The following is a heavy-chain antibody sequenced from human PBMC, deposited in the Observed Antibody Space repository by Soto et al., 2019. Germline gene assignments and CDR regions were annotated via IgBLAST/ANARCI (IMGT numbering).Heavy chain of an antibody. CDR3: AKLVERVGGVPVVAY. V-gene: IGHV3-30*18. Sequence: QVQLVESGGGVVQSGGSLRLSCAASGFSFRSYGMHWVRQAPGRGLEWVALISYDGRNEYYADSVRGRFTISRDNSQKTLILEMHSLRNNHTGHYYCAKLVERVGGVPVVAYWGRGTLVTFSS. CDR1: GFSFRSYG. D-gene: IGHD6-6*01. J-gene: IGHJ4*02. CDR2: ISYDGRNE.